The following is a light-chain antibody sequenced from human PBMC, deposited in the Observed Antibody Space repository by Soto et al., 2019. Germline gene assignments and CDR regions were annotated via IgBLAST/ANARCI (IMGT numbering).Light chain of an antibody. CDR1: SSNIGAGHD. V-gene: IGLV1-40*01. CDR2: RFN. Sequence: QSVLTQPPSVSGAPGQRVTISCTGSSSNIGAGHDVHWYQHSPGTAPKLLIYRFNNRPSGVPDRFSGSKSGTSASLAISGLQAEDEADYFCAAWDDSLSGVVFGGGTKLTVL. CDR3: AAWDDSLSGVV. J-gene: IGLJ2*01.